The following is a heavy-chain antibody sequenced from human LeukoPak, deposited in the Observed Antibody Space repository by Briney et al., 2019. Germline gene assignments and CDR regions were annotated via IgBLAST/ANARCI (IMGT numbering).Heavy chain of an antibody. J-gene: IGHJ3*02. D-gene: IGHD3-22*01. CDR3: ARVGAGGYYYDSSGYENAFDI. CDR2: IYYSGNT. V-gene: IGHV4-59*01. Sequence: PSETLSLTCTVSGGSISSYYWSWIRQPPGKGLEWIGYIYYSGNTNYNPSLKSRVTISVDTSKNQFSLKLSSVTAADTAVYYCARVGAGGYYYDSSGYENAFDIWGQGTMITVSS. CDR1: GGSISSYY.